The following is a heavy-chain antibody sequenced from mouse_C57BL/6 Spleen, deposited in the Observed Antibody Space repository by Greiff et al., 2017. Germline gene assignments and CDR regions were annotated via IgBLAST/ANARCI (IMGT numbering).Heavy chain of an antibody. J-gene: IGHJ2*01. V-gene: IGHV1-18*01. CDR3: AIPWTDYFDY. CDR2: INPNNGGT. Sequence: VHVKQSGPELVKPGASVKIPCKASGYTFTDYNMDWVKQSHGKSLEWIGDINPNNGGTIYNQKFKGKATLTVDKSSSTAYMELRSLTSEDTSVYYCAIPWTDYFDYWGQGTTLTVSS. D-gene: IGHD5-1*01. CDR1: GYTFTDYN.